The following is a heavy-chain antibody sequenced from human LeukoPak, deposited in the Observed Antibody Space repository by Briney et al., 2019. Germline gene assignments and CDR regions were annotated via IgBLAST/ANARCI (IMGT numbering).Heavy chain of an antibody. CDR3: ARDRGYYGSGSYYKGDLYYFDY. CDR1: GGTFSSYA. CDR2: IIPIFGTA. J-gene: IGHJ4*02. D-gene: IGHD3-10*01. Sequence: ASVKVSCKASGGTFSSYAISWVRQAPGQGLEWMGGIIPIFGTANYAQKFQGRVTITADESTSTAHMELSSLRSEDTAVYYCARDRGYYGSGSYYKGDLYYFDYWGQGTLVTVSS. V-gene: IGHV1-69*01.